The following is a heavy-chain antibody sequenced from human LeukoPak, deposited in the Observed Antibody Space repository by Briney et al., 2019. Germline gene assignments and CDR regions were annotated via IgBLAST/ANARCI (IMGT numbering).Heavy chain of an antibody. J-gene: IGHJ4*02. CDR3: ARDRGTWNDDGFDY. Sequence: PSETLSLTCTVSGGSISSYYWGWIRQPPGKGLEWIGSIYHSGSTYYNPSLKSRVTISVDTSKNQFSLKLSSVTAADTAVYYCARDRGTWNDDGFDYWGQGTLVTVSS. CDR1: GGSISSYY. D-gene: IGHD1-1*01. CDR2: IYHSGST. V-gene: IGHV4-39*07.